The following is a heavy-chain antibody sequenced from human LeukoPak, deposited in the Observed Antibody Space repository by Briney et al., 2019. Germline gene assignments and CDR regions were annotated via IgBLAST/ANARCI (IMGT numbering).Heavy chain of an antibody. D-gene: IGHD4-17*01. CDR3: ARESDGDNSFDY. CDR2: IYYSGST. Sequence: ASETLSLTCTVSGGSISSSSYYWGWIRQPPGKGLEWIGSIYYSGSTYYNPSLKSRVTISVDTSKNQFSLKLSSVTAADTAVYYCARESDGDNSFDYWGQGTLVTVSS. V-gene: IGHV4-39*02. CDR1: GGSISSSSYY. J-gene: IGHJ4*02.